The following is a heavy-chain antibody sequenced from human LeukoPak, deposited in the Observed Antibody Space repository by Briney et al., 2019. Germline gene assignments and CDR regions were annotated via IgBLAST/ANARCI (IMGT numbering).Heavy chain of an antibody. Sequence: SETLSLTCAVSGGSISSSNWWSWVRQPPGKGLEWIGEIYHSGSTNYNPSLKSRVTMSVDTSKNQFSLKLSSVTAADTAVYYCAREPTYDSSGYRGATDYWGQGTLVTVSS. D-gene: IGHD3-22*01. CDR3: AREPTYDSSGYRGATDY. CDR1: GGSISSSNW. CDR2: IYHSGST. J-gene: IGHJ4*02. V-gene: IGHV4-4*02.